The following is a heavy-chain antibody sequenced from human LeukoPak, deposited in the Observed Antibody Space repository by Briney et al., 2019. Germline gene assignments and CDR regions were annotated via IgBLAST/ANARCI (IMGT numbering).Heavy chain of an antibody. CDR2: INANSGGT. J-gene: IGHJ4*02. CDR1: GYTFSGYF. V-gene: IGHV1-2*02. D-gene: IGHD6-13*01. Sequence: ASVKVSCKASGYTFSGYFMHWVRQAPGQGLEWMGWINANSGGTNYAQRFQGRVTMTRDTSISTAYMELNTLRSDDTAVYYCASGPAGTFASDYWGQETLVTVSS. CDR3: ASGPAGTFASDY.